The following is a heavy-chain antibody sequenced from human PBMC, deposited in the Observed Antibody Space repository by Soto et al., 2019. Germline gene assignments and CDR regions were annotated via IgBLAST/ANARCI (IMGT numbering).Heavy chain of an antibody. D-gene: IGHD4-4*01. CDR3: AIVFFDATITALHSDV. CDR2: ISGSGGST. Sequence: GGSLRLSCAASGFTFSSYAMSWVRQAPGKGLEWVSAISGSGGSTYYADSVKGRFTISRDNSKNTLYLQMNSLRAEDTAVYYCAIVFFDATITALHSDVWRHATPVTV. J-gene: IGHJ6*02. V-gene: IGHV3-23*01. CDR1: GFTFSSYA.